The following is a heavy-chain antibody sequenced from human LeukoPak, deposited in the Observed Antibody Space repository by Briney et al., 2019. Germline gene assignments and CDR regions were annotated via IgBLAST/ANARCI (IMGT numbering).Heavy chain of an antibody. D-gene: IGHD5/OR15-5a*01. CDR2: IYYSGST. V-gene: IGHV4-59*01. CDR3: ARDSVYDIIDY. CDR1: GGSISSYY. Sequence: SETLSLTCTVSGGSISSYYWSWIRQPPGKGLEWIGYIYYSGSTNYNPSLKSRVTISVDTSKNQFSLKLSSVTAADTAVYYCARDSVYDIIDYWGQGTLVTVSS. J-gene: IGHJ4*02.